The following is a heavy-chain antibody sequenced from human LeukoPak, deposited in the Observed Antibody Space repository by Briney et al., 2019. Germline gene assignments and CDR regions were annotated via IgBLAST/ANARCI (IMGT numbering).Heavy chain of an antibody. Sequence: KPSETLSLTCTVSGGSISSYYWSWIRQPPGKGLEWIGSIYYSGSTYYNPSLKSRVTISVDTSKNQFPLKLSSVTAADTAVYYCARHARDPPRGAMALRNWGQGTLVTVSS. V-gene: IGHV4-39*01. CDR2: IYYSGST. CDR1: GGSISSYY. CDR3: ARHARDPPRGAMALRN. D-gene: IGHD2-2*01. J-gene: IGHJ4*02.